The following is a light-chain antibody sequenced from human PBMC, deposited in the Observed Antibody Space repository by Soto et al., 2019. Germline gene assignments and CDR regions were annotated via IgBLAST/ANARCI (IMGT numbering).Light chain of an antibody. CDR3: QQYDNLPGYT. J-gene: IGKJ2*01. Sequence: DIQLTQSPSSLSASVGDRVTITCQASQDISNNLNWYQQKPGKAPKLLIYDASTLDTGVPSRFSGGGSATDFTFPISSLQPEDIATYYCQQYDNLPGYTFGQGTKLEIK. V-gene: IGKV1-33*01. CDR1: QDISNN. CDR2: DAS.